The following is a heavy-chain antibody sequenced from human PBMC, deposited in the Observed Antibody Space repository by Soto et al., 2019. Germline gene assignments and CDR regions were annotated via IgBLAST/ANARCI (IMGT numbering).Heavy chain of an antibody. J-gene: IGHJ6*02. CDR3: ANNDFWSGYYPVDYYYGMDV. V-gene: IGHV3-23*01. CDR1: GFTFSSYA. Sequence: EVQLLESGGGLVQPGGSLRLSCAASGFTFSSYAMSWVRQAPGKGLEWVSAISGSGGSTYYADSVKGRFTISRDNSKTTLYLQMNSLRAEDTAVYYCANNDFWSGYYPVDYYYGMDVWGQGTTVTVSS. CDR2: ISGSGGST. D-gene: IGHD3-3*01.